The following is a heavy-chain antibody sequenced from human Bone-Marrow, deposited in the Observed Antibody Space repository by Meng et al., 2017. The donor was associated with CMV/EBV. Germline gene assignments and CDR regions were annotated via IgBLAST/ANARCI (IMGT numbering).Heavy chain of an antibody. J-gene: IGHJ4*02. D-gene: IGHD4-23*01. CDR3: ARTYGGNINY. V-gene: IGHV4-59*01. Sequence: SETLSLTCAVYGGSFSGYYWSWIRQPPGKGLEWIGYIYYSGSTNYNPSLKSRVTISVDTSKNQFSLKLSSVTAADTVVYYCARTYGGNINYWVQEKLVTVSS. CDR1: GGSFSGYY. CDR2: IYYSGST.